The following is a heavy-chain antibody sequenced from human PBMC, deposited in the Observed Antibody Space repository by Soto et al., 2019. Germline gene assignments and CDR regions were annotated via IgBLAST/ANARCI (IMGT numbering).Heavy chain of an antibody. J-gene: IGHJ6*02. Sequence: ASAKVSCKASGYTFTSYGISWVRQAPGQGLEWMGGISAYNGNTNYAQKLQGRVTITTDTSTSTAYMELRSLRSEDTAVYYCASKPGIAAAGTLLGMDVWGQGTTVTVSS. V-gene: IGHV1-18*01. CDR2: ISAYNGNT. D-gene: IGHD6-13*01. CDR3: ASKPGIAAAGTLLGMDV. CDR1: GYTFTSYG.